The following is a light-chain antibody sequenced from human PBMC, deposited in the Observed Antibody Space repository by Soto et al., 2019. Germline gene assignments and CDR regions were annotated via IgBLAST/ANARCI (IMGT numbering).Light chain of an antibody. Sequence: DIQMTQSPSTLSASVGDRVTITCRASQSVGRWLAWYQQKPGKAPKLLIYDASSLESGVPSRFSGSGSGTELTLTISSLQPDDFAVYYCQQYKNYPYSFGQGTKLEIK. J-gene: IGKJ2*03. CDR3: QQYKNYPYS. CDR1: QSVGRW. V-gene: IGKV1-5*01. CDR2: DAS.